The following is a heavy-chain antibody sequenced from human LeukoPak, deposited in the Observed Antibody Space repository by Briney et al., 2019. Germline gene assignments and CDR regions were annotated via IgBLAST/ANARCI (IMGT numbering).Heavy chain of an antibody. V-gene: IGHV4-59*01. Sequence: SETLSLTCTVSGGSISSYYWSWIRQPPGKGLGWIGYIYYSGSTNYNPSLKSRVTISVDTSKNQFSLKLSSVTAADTAVYYCARVGSYCSGGSCYSYYFDYWGQGTLVTVSS. CDR3: ARVGSYCSGGSCYSYYFDY. CDR2: IYYSGST. D-gene: IGHD2-15*01. CDR1: GGSISSYY. J-gene: IGHJ4*02.